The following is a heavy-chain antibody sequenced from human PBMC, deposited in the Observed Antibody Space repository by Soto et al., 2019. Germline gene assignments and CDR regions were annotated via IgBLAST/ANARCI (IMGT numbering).Heavy chain of an antibody. J-gene: IGHJ1*01. Sequence: ASVKVSCKASGGTFSSYTISWVRQAPGQGLEWMGRIIPILGIANYAQKFQGRVTITADKSTSTAYMELSSLRSEDTAVYYCARDPVQVVVPAETEYFQHWGQGTLVTVSS. D-gene: IGHD2-2*01. CDR2: IIPILGIA. V-gene: IGHV1-69*04. CDR1: GGTFSSYT. CDR3: ARDPVQVVVPAETEYFQH.